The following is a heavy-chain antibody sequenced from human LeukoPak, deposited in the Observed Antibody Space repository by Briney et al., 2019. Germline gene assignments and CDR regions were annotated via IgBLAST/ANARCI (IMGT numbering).Heavy chain of an antibody. Sequence: GASVKVSCKASGGTFSSYAISWVRQAPGQGLEWMGGIIPIFGAANYAQKFQGRVTITADKSTSTAYMELSSLRSEDTAVYYCAGIAARRVYWGQGTLVTVSS. D-gene: IGHD6-6*01. CDR3: AGIAARRVY. V-gene: IGHV1-69*06. CDR1: GGTFSSYA. J-gene: IGHJ4*02. CDR2: IIPIFGAA.